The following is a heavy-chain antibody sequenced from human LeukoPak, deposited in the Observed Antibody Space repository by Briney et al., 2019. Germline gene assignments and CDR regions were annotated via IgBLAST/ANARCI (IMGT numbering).Heavy chain of an antibody. D-gene: IGHD4-17*01. V-gene: IGHV3-20*04. Sequence: GAGGSLRLSCAASGFTFDDYGMSWVRQAPGKGLEWVSGINWNGGSTGYADSVKGRFTISRDNAKNSLYLQMNSLRAEDTALYYCASKRGTTVPTGSCDYWGQGTLVTVSS. J-gene: IGHJ4*02. CDR3: ASKRGTTVPTGSCDY. CDR2: INWNGGST. CDR1: GFTFDDYG.